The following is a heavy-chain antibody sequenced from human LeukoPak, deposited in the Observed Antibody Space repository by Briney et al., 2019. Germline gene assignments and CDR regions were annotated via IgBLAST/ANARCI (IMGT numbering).Heavy chain of an antibody. J-gene: IGHJ5*02. CDR1: GGSISSGTYY. D-gene: IGHD2-2*02. V-gene: IGHV4-39*07. CDR3: ARDSPDCGSTTCYKGWFDP. Sequence: PSETLSLTCTVSGGSISSGTYYWGWIRQPPGKGLQWIGSVYYSGSTYYNPSLQSRVTISVDTSKNHFSLKLSSVTAADTAEYYCARDSPDCGSTTCYKGWFDPWGQGTLVTVSS. CDR2: VYYSGST.